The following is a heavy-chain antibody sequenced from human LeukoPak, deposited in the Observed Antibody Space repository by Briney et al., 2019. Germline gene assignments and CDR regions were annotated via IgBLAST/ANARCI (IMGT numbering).Heavy chain of an antibody. CDR3: ARAAYMVRGVIITPPFDY. D-gene: IGHD3-10*01. V-gene: IGHV3-48*03. CDR1: GFNFGSYA. CDR2: ISSTGSTM. J-gene: IGHJ4*02. Sequence: GGSLRLSCAASGFNFGSYAMDWVRQAPGKGLEWVSSISSTGSTMYYADSVKGRFTISRDNAKNSLYLQMNSLRAEDTAIYYCARAAYMVRGVIITPPFDYWGQGTLVTVSS.